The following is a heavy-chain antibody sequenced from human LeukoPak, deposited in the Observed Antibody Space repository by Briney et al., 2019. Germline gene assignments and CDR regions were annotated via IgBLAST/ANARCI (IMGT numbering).Heavy chain of an antibody. CDR3: ARPPNYYNESSGYSGFFAY. Sequence: GGSLRLSCAASGFTFNNYWMTWVRQASGKGLEWVANIKQDGSGKYYVDSVKGRFYISRDNAKNSVYLEMNSLRAEDTAVYYCARPPNYYNESSGYSGFFAYWGQGTLVTVSS. CDR1: GFTFNNYW. J-gene: IGHJ4*02. D-gene: IGHD3-22*01. V-gene: IGHV3-7*01. CDR2: IKQDGSGK.